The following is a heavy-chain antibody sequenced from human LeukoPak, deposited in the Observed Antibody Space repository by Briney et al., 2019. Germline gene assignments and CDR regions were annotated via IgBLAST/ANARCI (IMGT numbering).Heavy chain of an antibody. CDR3: ARDRAANQDWVEFDP. Sequence: AGGSLRLSCAVSGFRVSDYYRSWVRQAPGKGLEWVGLIRDSGEAFYADFARGRFAISRDESENTLYLQMNSLRVEDTAVYFCARDRAANQDWVEFDPWGQGTPVIASS. CDR1: GFRVSDYY. V-gene: IGHV3-66*03. CDR2: IRDSGEA. J-gene: IGHJ5*02. D-gene: IGHD3/OR15-3a*01.